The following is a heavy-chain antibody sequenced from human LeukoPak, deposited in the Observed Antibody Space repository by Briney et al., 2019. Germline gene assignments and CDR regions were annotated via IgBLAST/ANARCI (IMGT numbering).Heavy chain of an antibody. J-gene: IGHJ4*02. CDR2: IYYSGST. CDR3: AAEVGGYVDY. CDR1: GGSVSSGSYY. Sequence: SETLSLTCTVSGGSVSSGSYYWSWIRQPPGKGLEWIGYIYYSGSTNYNPSLKSRVTISVDTSKNQFSLKLSSVTAADTAVYYCAAEVGGYVDYWGQGTLVTVSS. V-gene: IGHV4-61*01. D-gene: IGHD6-19*01.